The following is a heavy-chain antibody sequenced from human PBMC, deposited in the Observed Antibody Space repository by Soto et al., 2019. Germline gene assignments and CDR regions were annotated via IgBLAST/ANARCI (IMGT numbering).Heavy chain of an antibody. Sequence: EVQLLDSGGGLVQPGGSLRLSCAASGFTFSSDAMSWVRQSPGKELEWVSAISGDGESTYYADSVKGRFTISRDNSKITLYLQMNSVRAEDTAVYYCAKLRWGSDNWFDPWGEGTLVTVSS. D-gene: IGHD3-10*01. V-gene: IGHV3-23*01. CDR2: ISGDGEST. J-gene: IGHJ5*02. CDR3: AKLRWGSDNWFDP. CDR1: GFTFSSDA.